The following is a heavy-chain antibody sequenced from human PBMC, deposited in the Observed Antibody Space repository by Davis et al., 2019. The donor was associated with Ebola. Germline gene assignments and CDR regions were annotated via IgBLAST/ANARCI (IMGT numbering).Heavy chain of an antibody. D-gene: IGHD6-13*01. Sequence: GGSLRLSCAASGLSFSSYWMSWVRQAPGKGLEWVANIKQDGSEKYYVDSVKGRFTISRDNAQNSLYLQMSSLRAEDTAVYYCARGSMGIAGRRSDAFDIWGQGTMVTVSS. J-gene: IGHJ3*02. V-gene: IGHV3-7*01. CDR1: GLSFSSYW. CDR3: ARGSMGIAGRRSDAFDI. CDR2: IKQDGSEK.